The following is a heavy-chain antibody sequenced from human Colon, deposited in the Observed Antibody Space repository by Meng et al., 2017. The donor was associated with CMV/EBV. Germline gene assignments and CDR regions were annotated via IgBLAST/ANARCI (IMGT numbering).Heavy chain of an antibody. Sequence: GESLKISCAASGFSFSDHFMHWIRHTPERGLEWLSYITPASTTIYYADSVKGRFTVSRDNAKNLMYLQMNSLRAEDTAVYYCAVQVGATERYFDVWGRGTLVTVSS. D-gene: IGHD1-26*01. V-gene: IGHV3-11*01. CDR3: AVQVGATERYFDV. CDR2: ITPASTTI. J-gene: IGHJ2*01. CDR1: GFSFSDHF.